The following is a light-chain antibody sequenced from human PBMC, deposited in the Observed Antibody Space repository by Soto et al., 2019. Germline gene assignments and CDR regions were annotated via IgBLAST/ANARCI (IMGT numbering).Light chain of an antibody. Sequence: EVVLTQSPATLSVFPGERATLSCRASQTVGINLAWYQKKLGQAPRLLIYGASTRATGIPARFSGGGSGTEFTLTINSLQSEDVAVYYCQQYKEWPPETFGQGSNVEIK. V-gene: IGKV3-15*01. CDR2: GAS. CDR1: QTVGIN. J-gene: IGKJ1*01. CDR3: QQYKEWPPET.